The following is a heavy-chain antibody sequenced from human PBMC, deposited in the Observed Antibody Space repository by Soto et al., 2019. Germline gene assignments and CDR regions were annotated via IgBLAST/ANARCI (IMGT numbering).Heavy chain of an antibody. CDR2: IWDDGSSK. J-gene: IGHJ3*02. CDR1: GFTFSSYG. CDR3: ARDDGDYAAFDI. D-gene: IGHD4-17*01. Sequence: QVQLVESGGGVVQPGRSLRLSCAASGFTFSSYGMHWVRQAPGKGLEWVAVIWDDGSSKYYADSVKGRFTISRDNSKNTLYLQMNSLRAEDTAVYYCARDDGDYAAFDIWGQGTMVTVSS. V-gene: IGHV3-33*01.